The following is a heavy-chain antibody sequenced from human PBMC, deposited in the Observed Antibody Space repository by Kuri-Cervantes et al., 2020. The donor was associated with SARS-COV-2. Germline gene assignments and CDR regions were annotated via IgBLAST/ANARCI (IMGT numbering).Heavy chain of an antibody. CDR3: ARGGGAVLTGYPGYDVDYYFEY. Sequence: SQTLSLTCAVFGGSFSGYYWSWIRQSPGKGLEWIGKINHSGSTNYNPSLSSRVTISVDMSKNQFSLRLSSVTAADTALYFCARGGGAVLTGYPGYDVDYYFEYWGQGSLVTVSS. CDR2: INHSGST. J-gene: IGHJ4*02. CDR1: GGSFSGYY. D-gene: IGHD5-12*01. V-gene: IGHV4-34*01.